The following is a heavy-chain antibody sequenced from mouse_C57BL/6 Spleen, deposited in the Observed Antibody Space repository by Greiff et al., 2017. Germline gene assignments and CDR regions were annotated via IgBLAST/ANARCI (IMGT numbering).Heavy chain of an antibody. D-gene: IGHD2-3*01. CDR2: IDPETGGT. CDR3: TRDDDFAY. V-gene: IGHV1-15*01. CDR1: GYTFTDYE. J-gene: IGHJ3*01. Sequence: QVQLQQSGAELVRPGASVTLSCKASGYTFTDYEMHWVKQTPVPGLAWIGAIDPETGGTAYNQKFKGKAILTADKSSSTAYMELRSLTSEDSAVYYCTRDDDFAYWGQGTLVTVSA.